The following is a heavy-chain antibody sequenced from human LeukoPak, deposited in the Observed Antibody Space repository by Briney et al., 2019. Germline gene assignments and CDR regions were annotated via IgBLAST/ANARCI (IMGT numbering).Heavy chain of an antibody. Sequence: GGSLRLSCAASGFTFSSYSMNWVRQAPGKGLEWVSSISSSSSYIYYADSVKGRFTISRDNAKNSLYLQMNSLRAEDTAVYYCARWGASLASSGWYLFFQYWGQGTLVTVSS. D-gene: IGHD6-19*01. J-gene: IGHJ1*01. V-gene: IGHV3-21*06. CDR2: ISSSSSYI. CDR1: GFTFSSYS. CDR3: ARWGASLASSGWYLFFQY.